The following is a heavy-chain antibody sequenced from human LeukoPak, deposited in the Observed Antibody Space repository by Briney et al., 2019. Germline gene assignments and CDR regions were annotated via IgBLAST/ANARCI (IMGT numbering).Heavy chain of an antibody. CDR3: AKGGEFSSSAFGDY. D-gene: IGHD6-13*01. CDR2: ISGSGGST. Sequence: GGSLRLSCAASGFTSSSYAMSWVRQAPGKGLEWVSAISGSGGSTYYADSVMGRFTISRDNAKNTLYLQMNNLGAEDTAVYYCAKGGEFSSSAFGDYWGQGTLVAVSS. CDR1: GFTSSSYA. J-gene: IGHJ4*02. V-gene: IGHV3-23*01.